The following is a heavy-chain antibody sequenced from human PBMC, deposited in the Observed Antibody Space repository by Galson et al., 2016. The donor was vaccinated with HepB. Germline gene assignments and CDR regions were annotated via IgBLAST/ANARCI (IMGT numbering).Heavy chain of an antibody. V-gene: IGHV3-30-3*01. D-gene: IGHD1-1*01. Sequence: SLRLSCAASGFIFNNYAMHWVRQAPGKGLEWVAVISDDGSNKYYADSVKGRFTISRDNSKNPLYLQMNSLRAEDTAVYFCARAYQYTLDYWGQGTLVTVSS. CDR3: ARAYQYTLDY. J-gene: IGHJ4*02. CDR1: GFIFNNYA. CDR2: ISDDGSNK.